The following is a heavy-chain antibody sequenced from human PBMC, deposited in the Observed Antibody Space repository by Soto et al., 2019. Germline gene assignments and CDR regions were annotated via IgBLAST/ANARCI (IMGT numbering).Heavy chain of an antibody. J-gene: IGHJ4*02. D-gene: IGHD3-22*01. CDR3: ARGYYDPSAHFGY. CDR2: ISSSSSYT. CDR1: GFTFCDYY. Sequence: QVQLVESGGGLVKPGGSLRLSCAASGFTFCDYYMSWIRQAPGKGLEWVSYISSSSSYTNYADSVKGRFTISRDNAKNSLYLQMNSLRAEDTAVYYCARGYYDPSAHFGYWGQGTLVTVSS. V-gene: IGHV3-11*06.